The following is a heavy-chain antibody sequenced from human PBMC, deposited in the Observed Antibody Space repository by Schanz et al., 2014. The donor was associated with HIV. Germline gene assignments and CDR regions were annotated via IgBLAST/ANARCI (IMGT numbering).Heavy chain of an antibody. Sequence: QVQLVQSGAEVKKPGASVKVSCKASGYTFTGYYMHWVRQAPGQGLEWMGWINPNSGGTNYAQKVQGRVAMPRDTSITTASMELSRLRSDHTAIYFCARNRYNLLPFDFWGQGTLVTVSS. V-gene: IGHV1-2*02. J-gene: IGHJ4*02. CDR1: GYTFTGYY. CDR2: INPNSGGT. D-gene: IGHD2-2*01. CDR3: ARNRYNLLPFDF.